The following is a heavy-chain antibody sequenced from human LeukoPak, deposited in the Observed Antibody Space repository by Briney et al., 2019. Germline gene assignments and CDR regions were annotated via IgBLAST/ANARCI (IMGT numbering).Heavy chain of an antibody. D-gene: IGHD5-12*01. CDR1: GDPISGYSDYTNYK. Sequence: SETLSLTCTVSGDPISGYSDYTNYKWTWIRQPPGKGLEWLGYVYYSGSTNYNPSLRSRVIISVDTSKNQFSLKLTSVTAADTAVYYCAREYSGFDYWGKGTLVTVSS. V-gene: IGHV4-61*01. J-gene: IGHJ4*02. CDR2: VYYSGST. CDR3: AREYSGFDY.